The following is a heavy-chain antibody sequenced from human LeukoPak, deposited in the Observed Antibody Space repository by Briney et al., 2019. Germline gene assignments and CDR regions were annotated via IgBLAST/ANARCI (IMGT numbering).Heavy chain of an antibody. CDR3: ARGASLYSSGWYYAY. Sequence: GGSLRLSCAASGFTVNNNYMSWVRQAPGKGLEWVSVIYSGGSTYYADSVKGRFTISRDNSKSTLYLQMNSLRAEDTAVYYCARGASLYSSGWYYAYWGRGTLVTVSS. CDR1: GFTVNNNY. D-gene: IGHD6-19*01. V-gene: IGHV3-66*02. CDR2: IYSGGST. J-gene: IGHJ4*02.